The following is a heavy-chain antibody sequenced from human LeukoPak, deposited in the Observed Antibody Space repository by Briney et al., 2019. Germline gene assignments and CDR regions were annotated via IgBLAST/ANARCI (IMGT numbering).Heavy chain of an antibody. CDR1: DASISSSYFY. J-gene: IGHJ4*02. V-gene: IGHV4-39*01. D-gene: IGHD1-26*01. CDR3: ARQRGGSWVNDY. Sequence: SETLSLTCTVSDASISSSYFYWSWIRQPPGKGLEWIGNVFHSGSTHYSPSLRSRVTISVDTSRKQFSLRLSAATAADTAVYYCARQRGGSWVNDYWGQGTLVTVSS. CDR2: VFHSGST.